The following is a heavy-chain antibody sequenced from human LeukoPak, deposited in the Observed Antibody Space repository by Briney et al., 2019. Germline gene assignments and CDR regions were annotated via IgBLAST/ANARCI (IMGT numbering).Heavy chain of an antibody. Sequence: KASETLSLTCTVSGGSISSGGYYWSWIRQHPGKGLEWIGYIYYSGSTYYNPSLKRRVTISVDTSKNQFSLKLSSVTAADTAVYYCARTKAGEPSRWYYDIPTGYHNWFDPWGQGTLVTVSS. CDR2: IYYSGST. D-gene: IGHD3-9*01. J-gene: IGHJ5*02. CDR1: GGSISSGGYY. CDR3: ARTKAGEPSRWYYDIPTGYHNWFDP. V-gene: IGHV4-31*03.